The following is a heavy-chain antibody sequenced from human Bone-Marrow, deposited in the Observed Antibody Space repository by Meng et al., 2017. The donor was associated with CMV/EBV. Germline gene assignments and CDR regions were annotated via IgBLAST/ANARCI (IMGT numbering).Heavy chain of an antibody. J-gene: IGHJ4*02. D-gene: IGHD6-13*01. V-gene: IGHV4-4*02. CDR1: GGAISSSNW. CDR3: ARVGSIAAAGDFDY. CDR2: IYHSGST. Sequence: VSGGAISSSNWWSWVRQPPGKGLEWIGEIYHSGSTNYNPSLKSRVTISVDKSKNQFSLKLSSVTAADTAVYYCARVGSIAAAGDFDYWGQGTLVTVSS.